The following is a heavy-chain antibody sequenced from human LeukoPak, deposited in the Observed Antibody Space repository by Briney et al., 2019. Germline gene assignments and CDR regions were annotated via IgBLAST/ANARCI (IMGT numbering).Heavy chain of an antibody. CDR3: AKCGSGSNFDY. D-gene: IGHD3-10*01. CDR2: ISGSGGTI. CDR1: GFTFSSYE. V-gene: IGHV3-48*03. J-gene: IGHJ4*02. Sequence: GGSLRLSCAVSGFTFSSYEMNWIRQAPGKRLEWVPYISGSGGTIFYADSVKGRFTISRENAKNSLYLQMNSLRAEDTAVYYCAKCGSGSNFDYWGQGILVTVSS.